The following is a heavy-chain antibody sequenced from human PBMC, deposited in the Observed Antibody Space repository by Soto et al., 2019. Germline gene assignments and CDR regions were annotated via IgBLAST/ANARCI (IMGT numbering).Heavy chain of an antibody. D-gene: IGHD3-22*01. CDR1: GYTFTSYA. J-gene: IGHJ4*02. CDR3: ARDFSMVLVAPGY. V-gene: IGHV1-3*01. CDR2: INAGNSDT. Sequence: GASVKVSCKASGYTFTSYAMHWVRQAPGQRLEWMGWINAGNSDTTYSQKFQGRVTITSDTSASTAYMELTSLRSEDTAVYYCARDFSMVLVAPGYWGQGTLVTVSS.